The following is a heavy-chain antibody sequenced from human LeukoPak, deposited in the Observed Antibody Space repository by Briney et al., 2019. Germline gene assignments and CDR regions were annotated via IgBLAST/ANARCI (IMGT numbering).Heavy chain of an antibody. CDR2: INPGGTEA. J-gene: IGHJ4*02. CDR1: GFSLSTYW. CDR3: GRFGYVAGVDL. V-gene: IGHV3-7*01. D-gene: IGHD6-19*01. Sequence: GGSLRLSCAASGFSLSTYWVTWVRQAPGTGLEWVANINPGGTEAYYVEPVKGRFTISRDNAKNLVYLQMNSLRAEDSAVYHCGRFGYVAGVDLWGQGTLVTVSS.